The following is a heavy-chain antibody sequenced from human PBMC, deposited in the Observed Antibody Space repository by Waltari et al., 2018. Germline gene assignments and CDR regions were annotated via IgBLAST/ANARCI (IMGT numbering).Heavy chain of an antibody. V-gene: IGHV1-2*06. CDR1: GYTFTGYY. D-gene: IGHD3-10*01. Sequence: QVQLVQSGAEVKKHGASVTVSCKASGYTFTGYYMHWVRQAPGQGLEWMGRSNPISGRTNYAQKFQGSVTMTSDTSSSTAYMELRRLRSDDTAVYYCARDVSSWSSRDGDYWGQGTLVTVSS. CDR2: SNPISGRT. CDR3: ARDVSSWSSRDGDY. J-gene: IGHJ4*02.